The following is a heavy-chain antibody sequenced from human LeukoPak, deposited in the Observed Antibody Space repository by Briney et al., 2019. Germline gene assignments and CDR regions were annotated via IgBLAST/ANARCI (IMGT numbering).Heavy chain of an antibody. D-gene: IGHD4-17*01. CDR1: GGSFSYYY. J-gene: IGHJ4*02. CDR3: ANPARDFADSGAITW. Sequence: PSETLSLTCAVYGGSFSYYYWSWIRQPPGKGLEWIGEINHSGITNYNPSLNSRFTISADTSKNQFSLKLTSVTAADTAVYYCANPARDFADSGAITWWGQGTLVTVAS. V-gene: IGHV4-34*01. CDR2: INHSGIT.